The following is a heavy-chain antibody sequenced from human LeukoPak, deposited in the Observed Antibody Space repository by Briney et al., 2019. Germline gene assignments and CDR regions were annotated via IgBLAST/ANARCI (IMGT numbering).Heavy chain of an antibody. V-gene: IGHV3-48*03. CDR1: GLTFNSYE. Sequence: PGGSLRLSCAVSGLTFNSYEMNWVRQAPGKGLEWVSYISSSGRTTYYADSVKGRFTISRDNAKNSLYLQMNTLRAEDTALYYCAREGCYGSGSYYRGTFDYWGQGTLVTVSS. J-gene: IGHJ4*02. CDR2: ISSSGRTT. D-gene: IGHD3-10*01. CDR3: AREGCYGSGSYYRGTFDY.